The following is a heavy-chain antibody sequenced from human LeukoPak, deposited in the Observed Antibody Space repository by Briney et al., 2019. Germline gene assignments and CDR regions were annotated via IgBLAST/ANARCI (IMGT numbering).Heavy chain of an antibody. V-gene: IGHV3-53*01. CDR1: GFTVSSNY. J-gene: IGHJ4*02. CDR2: IYSGGST. CDR3: ARALMAVGAENRGDY. D-gene: IGHD1-26*01. Sequence: GGSLRLSCAASGFTVSSNYMSWVRQAPGKGLEWVPVIYSGGSTYYADSVKGRFTISRDNSKNTLYLQMNSLRAEDTAVYYCARALMAVGAENRGDYWGQGTLVTVSS.